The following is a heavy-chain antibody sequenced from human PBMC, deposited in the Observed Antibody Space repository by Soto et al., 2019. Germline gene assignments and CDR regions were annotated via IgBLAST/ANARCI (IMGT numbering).Heavy chain of an antibody. CDR3: ARVSHTVTTFDYYYGMDV. J-gene: IGHJ6*02. CDR2: IYYSGST. V-gene: IGHV4-31*03. Sequence: SETLSLTCTVSGGSISSGGYYWSWIRQHPGKGLEWIGYIYYSGSTYYNTSLKSRITKSVDTSKNQFSLKLSSVTAADTAVFYCARVSHTVTTFDYYYGMDVWGQGTTVTVSS. CDR1: GGSISSGGYY. D-gene: IGHD4-17*01.